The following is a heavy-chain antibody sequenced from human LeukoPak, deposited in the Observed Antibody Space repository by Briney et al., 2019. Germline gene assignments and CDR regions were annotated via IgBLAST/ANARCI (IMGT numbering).Heavy chain of an antibody. V-gene: IGHV4-4*02. CDR3: ARQSDTNGPDS. CDR2: IYHSGST. D-gene: IGHD2-8*01. Sequence: PSETLSLTCAVSGGSISSSNWWSWVRQPPGKGLEWIGEIYHSGSTNYNPSLKSRVTVSLDKSKNQFSLKLSSVTAADTAVYYCARQSDTNGPDSWGQGTLVTVSS. J-gene: IGHJ5*02. CDR1: GGSISSSNW.